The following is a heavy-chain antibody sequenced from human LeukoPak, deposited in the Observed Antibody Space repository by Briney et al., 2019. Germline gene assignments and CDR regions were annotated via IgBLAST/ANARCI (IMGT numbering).Heavy chain of an antibody. Sequence: GGSLRLSCAASGFTFSSYSMNWVRQAPGKGLEWVSSISSSSSYICYADSVKGRFTISRDNAKNSLYLHMNSLRAEDTAVYYCARTDSGSYYVHFDSWGQGTLVTVS. V-gene: IGHV3-21*01. CDR1: GFTFSSYS. J-gene: IGHJ4*02. D-gene: IGHD1-26*01. CDR3: ARTDSGSYYVHFDS. CDR2: ISSSSSYI.